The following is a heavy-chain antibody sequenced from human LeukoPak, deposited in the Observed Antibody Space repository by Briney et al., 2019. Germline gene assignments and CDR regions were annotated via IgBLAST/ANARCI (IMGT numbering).Heavy chain of an antibody. V-gene: IGHV3-49*04. D-gene: IGHD2-15*01. CDR2: IRSKAYGGTT. J-gene: IGHJ3*02. CDR1: GFTFCDYA. CDR3: TRDCSGGSCWGDAFDI. Sequence: PGRSLRLSCIASGFTFCDYAMSWVRQAPGKGLEWVGFIRSKAYGGTTEYAASVKSRFSISRDDSKSIAYLQMNSLRTEDTAVFYCTRDCSGGSCWGDAFDIWGQGTMVTVSS.